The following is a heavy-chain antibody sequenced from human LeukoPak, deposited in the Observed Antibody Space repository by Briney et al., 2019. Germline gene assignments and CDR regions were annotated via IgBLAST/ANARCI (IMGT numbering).Heavy chain of an antibody. CDR2: IIPILGIA. D-gene: IGHD3-10*01. J-gene: IGHJ4*02. CDR1: GGTFSSYT. CDR3: ARTGSGSPPFDY. V-gene: IGHV1-69*02. Sequence: SVKASCKASGGTFSSYTISWVRQAPGQGLEWMGRIIPILGIANYAQKFQGRVTITADKSTSTAYMELSSLRSEDTAVYYCARTGSGSPPFDYWGQGTLVTVSS.